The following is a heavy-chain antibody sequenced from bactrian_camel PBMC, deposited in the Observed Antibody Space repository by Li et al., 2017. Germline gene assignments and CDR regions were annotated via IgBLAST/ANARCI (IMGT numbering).Heavy chain of an antibody. CDR3: AARPRCSSVTAFILSGGSRSEMGSAY. Sequence: HVQMVESGGGLVQPGGSLRLSCAASGFTFRSYSMSWVRQAPGKGLEWVSRVSSEGSNTDYLDSVKGRFTISQDNAAGTLDLLLDSLKPEDTAMYYCAARPRCSSVTAFILSGGSRSEMGSAYWGQGTQVTVS. J-gene: IGHJ4*01. CDR1: GFTFRSYS. D-gene: IGHD6*01. V-gene: IGHV3-2*01. CDR2: VSSEGSNT.